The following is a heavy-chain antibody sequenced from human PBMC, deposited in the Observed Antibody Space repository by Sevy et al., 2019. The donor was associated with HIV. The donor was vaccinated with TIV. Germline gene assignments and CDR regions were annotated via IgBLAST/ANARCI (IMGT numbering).Heavy chain of an antibody. D-gene: IGHD3-22*01. CDR2: IYKKGNT. Sequence: SETLSLTCTVSGASISSGNYYWTWIRQHPGRGLEWIGCIYKKGNTYSNPSLKSRVTISLDTSKNQFSLKLNSVTVADTAIYYCARGSYSYDSSDDWFDPWGHGTLVTVSS. V-gene: IGHV4-31*03. CDR1: GASISSGNYY. J-gene: IGHJ5*02. CDR3: ARGSYSYDSSDDWFDP.